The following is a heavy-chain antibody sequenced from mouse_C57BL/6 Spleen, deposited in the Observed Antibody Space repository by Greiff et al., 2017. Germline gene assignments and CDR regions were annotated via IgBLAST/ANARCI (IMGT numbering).Heavy chain of an antibody. CDR2: FYPGSGSI. CDR1: GYTFTEYT. J-gene: IGHJ3*01. CDR3: ARHEGRPYSNYEAWFAY. Sequence: QVQLKESGAELVKPGASVKLSCKASGYTFTEYTIHWVKQRSGQGLEWIGWFYPGSGSIKYNEKFKDKATLTADKSSSTVYMELSRLTSEDSAVYFCARHEGRPYSNYEAWFAYWGQGTLVTVSA. D-gene: IGHD2-5*01. V-gene: IGHV1-62-2*01.